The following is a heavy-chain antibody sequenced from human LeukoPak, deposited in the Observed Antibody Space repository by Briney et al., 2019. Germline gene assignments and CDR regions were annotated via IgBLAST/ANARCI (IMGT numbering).Heavy chain of an antibody. D-gene: IGHD1-7*01. CDR3: ARGDMTGTNFDF. Sequence: TSETLSPTCTVSGGSISSTNYFRGWIRQPPGKGLEWIGSFYYVGSTYYNSSLKSRVTLSVDTSKSQFSLKLNSVTAADTAVYYCARGDMTGTNFDFWGQGTLVTVSS. J-gene: IGHJ4*02. CDR1: GGSISSTNYF. V-gene: IGHV4-39*01. CDR2: FYYVGST.